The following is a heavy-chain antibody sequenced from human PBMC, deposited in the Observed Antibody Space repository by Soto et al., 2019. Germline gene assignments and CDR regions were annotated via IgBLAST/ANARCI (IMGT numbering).Heavy chain of an antibody. CDR1: GYTFSDHY. J-gene: IGHJ3*02. D-gene: IGHD4-17*01. V-gene: IGHV3-72*01. Sequence: MQLVESGGDLVQPGGSLKLSCVGSGYTFSDHYMDWVRQAPGKGLEWVGRIRNRGGGYTTQYAASVRGRFTVSRDDSKDSLYLQMNSLKIEDTAVYYCSRAAYGHGFDMWGQGTVVTVSS. CDR3: SRAAYGHGFDM. CDR2: IRNRGGGYTT.